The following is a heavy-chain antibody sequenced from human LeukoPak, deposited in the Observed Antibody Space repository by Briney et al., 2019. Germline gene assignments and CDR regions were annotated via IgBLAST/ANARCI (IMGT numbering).Heavy chain of an antibody. Sequence: AAVKVSCKASGYTFTGYYMHWVRQAPGQGLEWMGWTNPNSGGTNYAQKFQGRVTMTRDTSISTAYMELSRLRSDDTAVYYCARDAEMATRGDAFDIWGQGTMVTVSS. V-gene: IGHV1-2*02. J-gene: IGHJ3*02. CDR1: GYTFTGYY. CDR2: TNPNSGGT. D-gene: IGHD5-24*01. CDR3: ARDAEMATRGDAFDI.